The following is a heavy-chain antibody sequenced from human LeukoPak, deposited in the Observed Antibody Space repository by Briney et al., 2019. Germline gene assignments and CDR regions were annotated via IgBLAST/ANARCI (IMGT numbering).Heavy chain of an antibody. CDR1: GFTFSSYA. V-gene: IGHV3-23*01. J-gene: IGHJ4*02. Sequence: AGGSLRLSCAASGFTFSSYAMSWVRQAPGKGLEWVSAISGSGGSTYYADSVKGRFTISRGNSKNTLYLQMNSLRAEDTAVYYCAKVQGYCSSTSCSNTNPNFDYWGQGTLVTVSS. D-gene: IGHD2-2*01. CDR3: AKVQGYCSSTSCSNTNPNFDY. CDR2: ISGSGGST.